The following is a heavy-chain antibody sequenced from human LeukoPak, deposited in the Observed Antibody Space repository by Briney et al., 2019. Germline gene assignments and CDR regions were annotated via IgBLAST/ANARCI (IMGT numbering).Heavy chain of an antibody. CDR2: INPNSGGT. J-gene: IGHJ4*02. V-gene: IGHV1-2*02. CDR3: ARDEVLGGWYKPFDY. D-gene: IGHD6-19*01. Sequence: GASVKVSCKASGYTFTGYYMHWVRQAPGQGLEWMGWINPNSGGTNYAQKFQGRVTMTRDTSISTAYMELSRLRSDDTAVYYCARDEVLGGWYKPFDYWGQGTLVTVSS. CDR1: GYTFTGYY.